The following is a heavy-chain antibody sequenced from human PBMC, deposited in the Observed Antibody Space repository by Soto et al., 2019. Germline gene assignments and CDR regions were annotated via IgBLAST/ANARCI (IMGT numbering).Heavy chain of an antibody. CDR2: INPNSGGT. D-gene: IGHD5-12*01. CDR3: ARESGGATATLDYYYFYMDV. V-gene: IGHV1-2*02. J-gene: IGHJ6*03. CDR1: GYTFTGYY. Sequence: ASVKVSCKASGYTFTGYYMHWVRQAPGQGLEWMGWINPNSGGTKYAQKFRGRVTVTRDTSIRTVYMELSSLRSDDTAVYYCARESGGATATLDYYYFYMDVWGKGTTVTVSS.